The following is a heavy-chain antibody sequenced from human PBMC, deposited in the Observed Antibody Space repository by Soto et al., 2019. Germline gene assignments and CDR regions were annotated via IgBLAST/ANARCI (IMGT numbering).Heavy chain of an antibody. V-gene: IGHV4-34*01. CDR2: INHSGST. CDR3: ARSRGDTAMVYFDY. Sequence: SETLSLTCAVYGGSFSGYYWSWIRQPPGKGLEWIGEINHSGSTNYNPSLKSRVTISVDTSKNQFSLKLSSVTAADTAVYYCARSRGDTAMVYFDYWGQGTLVTVSS. D-gene: IGHD5-18*01. CDR1: GGSFSGYY. J-gene: IGHJ4*02.